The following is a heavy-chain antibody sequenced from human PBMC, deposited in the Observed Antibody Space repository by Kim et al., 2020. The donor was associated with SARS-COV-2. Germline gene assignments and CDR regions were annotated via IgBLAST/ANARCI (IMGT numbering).Heavy chain of an antibody. J-gene: IGHJ4*02. D-gene: IGHD3-10*01. CDR1: GFTFSDHS. V-gene: IGHV3-72*01. CDR2: ARNRVGNYIT. CDR3: ARDDGSGRRVDH. Sequence: GGSLRLSCSASGFTFSDHSIDWVRQSPGKGLECVGRARNRVGNYITEYSASVECSFTVSRDESTNSLYLQLNSLKSEETAMYYCARDDGSGRRVDHWGQGKLGIVSS.